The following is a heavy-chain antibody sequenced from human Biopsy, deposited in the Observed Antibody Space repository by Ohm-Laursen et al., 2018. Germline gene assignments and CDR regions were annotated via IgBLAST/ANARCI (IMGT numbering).Heavy chain of an antibody. V-gene: IGHV4-59*08. D-gene: IGHD1-26*01. Sequence: PSETLSLTCTVSGGSISSYYWSWIRQPPGKGLEWIGYIYYTGSTNYNPSLKSRVTISVDTSMNHLSLRLTSVTAADTAAYYCARHAPSYSGSYWRYFDLWGRGTLVTVSS. CDR3: ARHAPSYSGSYWRYFDL. J-gene: IGHJ2*01. CDR1: GGSISSYY. CDR2: IYYTGST.